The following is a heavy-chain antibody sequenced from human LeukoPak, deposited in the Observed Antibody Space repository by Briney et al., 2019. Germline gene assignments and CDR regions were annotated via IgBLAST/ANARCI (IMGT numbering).Heavy chain of an antibody. CDR1: GYTFTGYY. J-gene: IGHJ4*02. D-gene: IGHD1-1*01. Sequence: GASVKVSCKASGYTFTGYYMHWVRPAPGQGLEWMGWINPNSGGTNYAQKFQGRVTMTRDTSISTAYMELSRLRSDDTAVYYCGRVFIGTPVYWGQGTLVTVSS. V-gene: IGHV1-2*02. CDR3: GRVFIGTPVY. CDR2: INPNSGGT.